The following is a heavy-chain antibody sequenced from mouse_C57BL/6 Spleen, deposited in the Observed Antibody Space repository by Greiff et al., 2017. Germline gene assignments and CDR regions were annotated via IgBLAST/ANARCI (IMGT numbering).Heavy chain of an antibody. CDR1: GYAFTNYL. V-gene: IGHV1-54*01. D-gene: IGHD1-1*01. Sequence: QVQLKESGAELVRPGTSVKVSCKASGYAFTNYLIEWVKQRPGQGLEWIGVINPGSGGTNYNEKFKGKATLTADKSSSTAYMQLSSLTSEDSAVYFCAREAIYYYGSSYVNYAMDYWGQGTSVTVSS. CDR3: AREAIYYYGSSYVNYAMDY. CDR2: INPGSGGT. J-gene: IGHJ4*01.